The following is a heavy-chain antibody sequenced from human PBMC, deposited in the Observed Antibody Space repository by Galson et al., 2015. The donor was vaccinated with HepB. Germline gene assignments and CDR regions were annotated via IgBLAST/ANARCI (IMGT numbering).Heavy chain of an antibody. CDR2: IDWDDDK. V-gene: IGHV2-70*04. CDR1: GFSLSTSGMR. CDR3: ARMLYGDYED. J-gene: IGHJ4*02. Sequence: PALVKPTQTLTLTCTFSGFSLSTSGMRVSWIRQPPGKALEWLARIDWDDDKFYSTSLKTRLTIPKDTSKNQVVLTMTNMDPVDTATYYCARMLYGDYEDWGQGTLVTVSS. D-gene: IGHD4-17*01.